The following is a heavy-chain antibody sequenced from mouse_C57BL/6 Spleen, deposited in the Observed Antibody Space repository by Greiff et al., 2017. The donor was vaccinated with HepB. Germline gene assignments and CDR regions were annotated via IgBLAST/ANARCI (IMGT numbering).Heavy chain of an antibody. CDR2: FYPGRGSI. CDR3: AGREDGWYWYFDV. Sequence: QVQLQQSGAELVKPGASVKLSCKASGYTFTEYTIHWVKQRPGQGLEWIGWFYPGRGSIKYNEKFKDKAPLTADKSSSTVYMELSRLTSEDSAVCICAGREDGWYWYFDVWGTGTTVTVSA. V-gene: IGHV1-62-2*01. D-gene: IGHD3-3*01. CDR1: GYTFTEYT. J-gene: IGHJ1*03.